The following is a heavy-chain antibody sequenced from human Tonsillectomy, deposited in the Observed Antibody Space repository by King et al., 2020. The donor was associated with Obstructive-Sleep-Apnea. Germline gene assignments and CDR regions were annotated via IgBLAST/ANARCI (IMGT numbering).Heavy chain of an antibody. Sequence: VQLVESGGGLVKPGGSLRLSCAASGFTFSDYYMTWIRQAPGKGLEWVSHMSVSTYSTDYADSVRGRFTISRDADKNSLYLQMNSLRAEDTAIYYCVARGYNSAYVGQGGQGTLVTVSS. CDR2: MSVSTYST. V-gene: IGHV3-11*06. J-gene: IGHJ4*02. D-gene: IGHD5-18*01. CDR1: GFTFSDYY. CDR3: VARGYNSAYVGQ.